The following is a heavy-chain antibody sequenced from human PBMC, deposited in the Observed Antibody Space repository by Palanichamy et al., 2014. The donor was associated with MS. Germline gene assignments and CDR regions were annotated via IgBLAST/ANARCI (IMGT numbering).Heavy chain of an antibody. J-gene: IGHJ4*02. CDR2: IYSDGSST. V-gene: IGHV3-74*01. CDR1: GFTFSRNW. D-gene: IGHD2-8*01. Sequence: EVQLVESGGGLVQPGGSLRLSCAASGFTFSRNWMHWVRQAPGKGLVWVSRIYSDGSSTGYVDSVKGRFTISRDNAKNTLYLQMNSLRAEDTAVYYCARAYASFDYWGQGILVTVSS. CDR3: ARAYASFDY.